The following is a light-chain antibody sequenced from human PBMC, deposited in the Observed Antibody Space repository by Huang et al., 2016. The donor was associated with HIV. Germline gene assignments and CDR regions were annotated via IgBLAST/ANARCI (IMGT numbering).Light chain of an antibody. CDR3: QQYNDWPPWT. Sequence: EIVMTQSPATLSVSPGERATLSCRASQSVNSNLAWYQQKPGQAPRLLIYGASTRATGIPARFSGSGSWTEFTLTISSLQSEDCAVYYCQQYNDWPPWTFGQGTKVEIK. CDR1: QSVNSN. V-gene: IGKV3-15*01. CDR2: GAS. J-gene: IGKJ1*01.